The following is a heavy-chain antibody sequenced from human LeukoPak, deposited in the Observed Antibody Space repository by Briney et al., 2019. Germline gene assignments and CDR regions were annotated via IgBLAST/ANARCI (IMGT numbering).Heavy chain of an antibody. D-gene: IGHD3-16*01. V-gene: IGHV3-30*04. CDR2: ISHNGDIT. CDR1: GFTFNHYS. CDR3: ASGSTDSWGDY. J-gene: IGHJ4*02. Sequence: GGSLRLSCLVAGFTFNHYSFHWVRQAPGKGLEWVAVISHNGDITYYAGSPRGRLTISRDNSKNTVYLQMHSLSAEDTGVYYCASGSTDSWGDYWGQGTLVSVSS.